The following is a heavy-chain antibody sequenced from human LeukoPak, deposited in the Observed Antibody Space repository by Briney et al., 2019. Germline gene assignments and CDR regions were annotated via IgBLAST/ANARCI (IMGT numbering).Heavy chain of an antibody. CDR3: ARGEAVAGTDH. CDR1: GFAFSGYW. D-gene: IGHD6-19*01. J-gene: IGHJ4*02. V-gene: IGHV3-74*01. Sequence: PGGSLRLSCAASGFAFSGYWMHWVRQAPGKGLVWLSRINGDGYSISYADSVKGRFTISRDNAKNTLYLQMNSLRAEDTAMYYCARGEAVAGTDHWGQGALVTVSS. CDR2: INGDGYSI.